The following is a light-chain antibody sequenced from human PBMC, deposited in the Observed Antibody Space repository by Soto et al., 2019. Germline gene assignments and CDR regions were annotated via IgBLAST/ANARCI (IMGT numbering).Light chain of an antibody. J-gene: IGLJ1*01. V-gene: IGLV2-14*01. CDR1: SSDVGGYNY. Sequence: SVLTQPASVSGSPGQSITISCTGTSSDVGGYNYVSWYQQHPGKAPNLMIYDVSNRPSGVSNRFSGSKSGNTASLTISGLQAEDEADYYCSSYTSSSTLAFGTGTKVPVL. CDR3: SSYTSSSTLA. CDR2: DVS.